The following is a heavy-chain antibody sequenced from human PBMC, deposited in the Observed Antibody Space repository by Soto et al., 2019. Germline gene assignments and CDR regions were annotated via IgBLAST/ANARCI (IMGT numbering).Heavy chain of an antibody. V-gene: IGHV4-39*01. J-gene: IGHJ6*02. D-gene: IGHD3-10*01. CDR3: ASRNYYGSGSYYLGPLYGIDV. CDR1: GGSITTNGYY. Sequence: PSETLSLTCSVSGGSITTNGYYWGWVRQPPGKGLEWVGSFHYTGKTYYNPSLKSRVTISVDTSKNQFSLKLSSVTAADTAVYYCASRNYYGSGSYYLGPLYGIDVWGQGTTVTGSS. CDR2: FHYTGKT.